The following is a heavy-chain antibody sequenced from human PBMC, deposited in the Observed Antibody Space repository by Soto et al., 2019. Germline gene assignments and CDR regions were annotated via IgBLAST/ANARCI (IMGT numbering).Heavy chain of an antibody. J-gene: IGHJ4*02. CDR1: GYTFTSYD. CDR2: MNPNSGNT. V-gene: IGHV1-8*01. CDR3: ASPASGCYYGGFDY. D-gene: IGHD1-26*01. Sequence: QVQLVQSGAEVKKPGASVKVSCKASGYTFTSYDFNWVRQATGQGLEWMGWMNPNSGNTGYAQTFQGRVTMTRNTSMSTAYMELSSLRSEDTAGYYCASPASGCYYGGFDYWGQGTLVTVSS.